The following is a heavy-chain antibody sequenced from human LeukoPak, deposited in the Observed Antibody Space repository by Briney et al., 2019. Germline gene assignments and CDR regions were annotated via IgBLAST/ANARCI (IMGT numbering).Heavy chain of an antibody. J-gene: IGHJ4*02. D-gene: IGHD3-3*01. CDR1: GYTFTSYY. CDR2: INPSGGST. V-gene: IGHV1-46*01. CDR3: AKDHRDTIFGVALGILDY. Sequence: ASVKVSCKASGYTFTSYYMHWVRQAPGQGLEWMGIINPSGGSTSYAQKFQGRVTMTRDTSTSTVYMELSSLRSEDTAVYYCAKDHRDTIFGVALGILDYWGQGTLVTVSS.